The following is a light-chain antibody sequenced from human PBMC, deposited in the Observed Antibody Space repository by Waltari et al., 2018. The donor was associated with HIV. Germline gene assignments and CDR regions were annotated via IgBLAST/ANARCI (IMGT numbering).Light chain of an antibody. CDR1: SSEVGGYNY. CDR3: CSYADNYPVV. J-gene: IGLJ2*01. CDR2: DVN. V-gene: IGLV2-11*01. Sequence: QSALTQPRSVSGSPGQSVTISCTGTSSEVGGYNYVSWYQHHPGKAPKFMIYDVNKRPSGVPDRFSGSKSGNTASLTISGLQAEDEADYYCCSYADNYPVVFGGGTKLTVL.